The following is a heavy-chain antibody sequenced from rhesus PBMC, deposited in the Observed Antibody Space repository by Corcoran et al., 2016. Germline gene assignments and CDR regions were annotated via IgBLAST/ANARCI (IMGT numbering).Heavy chain of an antibody. J-gene: IGHJ4*01. V-gene: IGHV4-76*01. CDR1: GYSISSGYD. CDR2: IYGSSGST. CDR3: ARETLYGTSYLFDY. Sequence: QVQLQESGPGVVKPSETLSLTCAVSGYSISSGYDWSWIRQPPGKGLEWIGYIYGSSGSTNYNQSLKNLVTISKVTSKNQFSLKLSSVTAADTAVYYCARETLYGTSYLFDYWGQGVLVTVSS. D-gene: IGHD4-29*01.